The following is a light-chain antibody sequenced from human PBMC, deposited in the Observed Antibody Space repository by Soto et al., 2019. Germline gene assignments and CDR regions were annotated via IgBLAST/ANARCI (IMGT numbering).Light chain of an antibody. V-gene: IGLV1-44*01. Sequence: QSVLTQPPSASGTPGQRVTSSCSGSSSNIGSNTVNWHQQLPGTAPQLLLYSNNQRPSGGPDRFSGAKSGTSASLAISGLQSEDEADYYFAALDYGLEGVVFGEWTKVTAL. J-gene: IGLJ3*02. CDR3: AALDYGLEGVV. CDR1: SSNIGSNT. CDR2: SNN.